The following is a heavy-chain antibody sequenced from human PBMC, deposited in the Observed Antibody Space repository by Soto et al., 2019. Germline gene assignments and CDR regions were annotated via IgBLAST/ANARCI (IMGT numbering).Heavy chain of an antibody. CDR2: IYSGGST. V-gene: IGHV3-66*01. Sequence: PGGSLRLSCAASGFSVTSNYMSWVRRAPGKGLEWVSVIYSGGSTYYADSVKGRFTASRDDSTNTLHLHMSSLRSEDTAVYYCARFKTAQGTGGFDHWGQGTLVTVSS. D-gene: IGHD2-8*02. CDR1: GFSVTSNY. J-gene: IGHJ4*02. CDR3: ARFKTAQGTGGFDH.